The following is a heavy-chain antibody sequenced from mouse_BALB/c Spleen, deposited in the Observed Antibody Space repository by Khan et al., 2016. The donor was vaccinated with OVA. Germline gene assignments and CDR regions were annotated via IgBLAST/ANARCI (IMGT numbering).Heavy chain of an antibody. D-gene: IGHD2-4*01. V-gene: IGHV5-17*02. CDR2: ISSGSATI. CDR3: ARSLITTWYFDV. CDR1: GFTFSNFG. Sequence: EVELVESGGGLVQPGGSRKLSCAASGFTFSNFGMHWVRQAPEKGLEWVAYISSGSATIYYVDTVKGRFTISRDHPKNTLFLQMTSLRSEDTAIYYCARSLITTWYFDVWGAGTTVTVSS. J-gene: IGHJ1*01.